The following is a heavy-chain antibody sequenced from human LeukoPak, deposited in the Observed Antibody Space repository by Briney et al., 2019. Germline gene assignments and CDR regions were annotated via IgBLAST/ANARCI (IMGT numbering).Heavy chain of an antibody. J-gene: IGHJ4*02. CDR1: GFTFSTYA. V-gene: IGHV3-30*04. D-gene: IGHD5-18*01. CDR3: ARDSPRVYTSGNYYSDY. Sequence: PGRSLRLSCAASGFTFSTYAMHWVRQAPGKGLDWVAVISSDGSNKYDADSVKGRFTISRDNSKNTLYLQMNSLGLEDTAVYYCARDSPRVYTSGNYYSDYWGQGTLVTVSS. CDR2: ISSDGSNK.